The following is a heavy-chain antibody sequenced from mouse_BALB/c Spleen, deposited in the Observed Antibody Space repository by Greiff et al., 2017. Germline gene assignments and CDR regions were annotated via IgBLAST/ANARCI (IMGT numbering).Heavy chain of an antibody. CDR1: GYSITSDYA. CDR2: ISYSGST. V-gene: IGHV3-2*02. Sequence: VQLQQSGPGLVKPSQSLSLTCTVTGYSITSDYAWNWIRQFPGNKLEWMGYISYSGSTSYNPSLKSRISITRDTSKNQFFLQLNSVTTEDTATYYCARFYDGYYDAMDYWGQGTSVTVSS. J-gene: IGHJ4*01. CDR3: ARFYDGYYDAMDY. D-gene: IGHD2-3*01.